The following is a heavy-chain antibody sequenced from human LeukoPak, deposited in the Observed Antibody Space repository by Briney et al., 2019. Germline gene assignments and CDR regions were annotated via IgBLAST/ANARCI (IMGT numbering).Heavy chain of an antibody. D-gene: IGHD2-2*01. J-gene: IGHJ4*02. Sequence: ASVKVSCKASGGTFSSYAISWGRQAPGQGLEWMGGIIPIFGTANYAQKFQGRVTITADESTSTAYMELSSLRSEDTAVYYCAREEDCSSTSCPFDYWGQGTLVTVSS. V-gene: IGHV1-69*13. CDR1: GGTFSSYA. CDR3: AREEDCSSTSCPFDY. CDR2: IIPIFGTA.